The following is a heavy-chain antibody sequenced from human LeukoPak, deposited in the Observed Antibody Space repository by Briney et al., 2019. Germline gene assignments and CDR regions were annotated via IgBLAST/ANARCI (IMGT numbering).Heavy chain of an antibody. CDR1: GFTVSSNY. CDR2: IYSGGRT. J-gene: IGHJ6*03. D-gene: IGHD3-10*01. Sequence: GGSLRLSCAASGFTVSSNYMIWVRQAPGKGLEWVSVIYSGGRTYYVDSVKGRFTISRDISKNTLYLQMNSLRAEDTAVYYCTTVPHMYFDYYGSGIYYYYMDVWGKGTTVTVSS. CDR3: TTVPHMYFDYYGSGIYYYYMDV. V-gene: IGHV3-53*01.